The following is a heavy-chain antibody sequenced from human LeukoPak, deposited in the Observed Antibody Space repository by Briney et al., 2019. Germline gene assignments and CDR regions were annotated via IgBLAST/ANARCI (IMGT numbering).Heavy chain of an antibody. V-gene: IGHV1-18*01. J-gene: IGHJ4*02. CDR2: ISAYNGNT. D-gene: IGHD5-12*01. CDR1: GYTLSSYC. CDR3: ARVIEDIVATIGQDY. Sequence: VKVSCKGSGYTLSSYCVSWGRQGPGPGVEWVGWISAYNGNTNYAQKLQGRVTMTTDTSTSTAYMELRSLRSDDTAVYYCARVIEDIVATIGQDYWGQGTLVTVSS.